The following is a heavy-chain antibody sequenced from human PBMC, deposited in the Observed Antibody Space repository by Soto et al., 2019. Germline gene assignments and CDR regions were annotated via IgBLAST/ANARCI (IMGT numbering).Heavy chain of an antibody. CDR2: IIPIFGTA. D-gene: IGHD1-26*01. J-gene: IGHJ3*02. CDR3: ARDEDTIVGVTTGAFDI. V-gene: IGHV1-69*13. CDR1: GGTFSSYA. Sequence: SVKVSCKASGGTFSSYAISWVRQAPGQGLDWTGGIIPIFGTANYAQKFQGRVTITADESTSTAYMELSSLRSEDTAVYYCARDEDTIVGVTTGAFDIWGQGTMVTVSS.